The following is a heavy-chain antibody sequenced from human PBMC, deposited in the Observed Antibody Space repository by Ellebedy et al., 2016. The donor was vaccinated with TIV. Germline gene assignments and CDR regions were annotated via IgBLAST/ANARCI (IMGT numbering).Heavy chain of an antibody. Sequence: GESLKISCAASGFTISSYGMHWVRQAPGKGLEWVTVIWHDGSDEEYADSVKGRFTISRDNGKNSLYLQMNSLRVDDTAVYYCASVGAPYSTSWYGYIWGQGTLVTVSS. J-gene: IGHJ4*02. CDR1: GFTISSYG. CDR3: ASVGAPYSTSWYGYI. D-gene: IGHD6-13*01. CDR2: IWHDGSDE. V-gene: IGHV3-33*08.